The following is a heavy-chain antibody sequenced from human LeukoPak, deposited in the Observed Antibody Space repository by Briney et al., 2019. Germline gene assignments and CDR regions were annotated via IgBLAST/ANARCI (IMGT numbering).Heavy chain of an antibody. J-gene: IGHJ4*02. V-gene: IGHV1-8*03. CDR3: ARYSSGWELDY. D-gene: IGHD6-19*01. Sequence: ASVKVSCKAPGYTFTSYDINWVRQATGQGLEWMGWMNPNSGNTGYAQKFQGRVTITRNTSISTAYMELSSLRSEDTAVYYCARYSSGWELDYWGQGTLVTVSS. CDR2: MNPNSGNT. CDR1: GYTFTSYD.